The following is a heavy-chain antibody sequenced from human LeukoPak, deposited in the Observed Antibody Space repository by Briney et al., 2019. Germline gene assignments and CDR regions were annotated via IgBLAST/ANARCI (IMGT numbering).Heavy chain of an antibody. Sequence: ASVKVSCKASGYTFTSYDINWVRQAPGQGLEWMGWINPNSGGTKYAQKFQGRVTMTRDMSISISYMELSSLRSDDTAVYYCAREITVADTGHDGFDFWGQGTLVTVSS. J-gene: IGHJ3*01. D-gene: IGHD6-19*01. CDR3: AREITVADTGHDGFDF. CDR2: INPNSGGT. V-gene: IGHV1-2*02. CDR1: GYTFTSYD.